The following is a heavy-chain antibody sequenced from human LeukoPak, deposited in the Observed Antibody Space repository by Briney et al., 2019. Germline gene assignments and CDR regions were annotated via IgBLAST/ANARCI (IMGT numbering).Heavy chain of an antibody. J-gene: IGHJ4*02. V-gene: IGHV3-9*01. CDR1: GFTFDDYA. CDR3: ARPRRDGYNYDLDF. CDR2: ISWNNGSI. Sequence: GGSLRLSCAASGFTFDDYAMHWVRQAPGKGLEWVSGISWNNGSIGYADSVKGRFTISRDNAKNSLYLQMNSLRAEDTAVYYCARPRRDGYNYDLDFWGQGTLVTVSS. D-gene: IGHD5-24*01.